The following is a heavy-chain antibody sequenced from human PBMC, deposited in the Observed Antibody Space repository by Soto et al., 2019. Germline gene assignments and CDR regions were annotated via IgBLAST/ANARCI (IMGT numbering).Heavy chain of an antibody. Sequence: ESVGGLVKPGGSLRLSCAASGFTFSSYSMNWVRQAPGKGLEWVSSISSSSSYIYYADSVKGRFTISRDNAKNSLYLQMNSLRAEDTAVYYCAREVVYDSSGYYNEPQFDYWGQGTLVTVSS. CDR2: ISSSSSYI. J-gene: IGHJ4*02. CDR1: GFTFSSYS. V-gene: IGHV3-21*01. CDR3: AREVVYDSSGYYNEPQFDY. D-gene: IGHD3-22*01.